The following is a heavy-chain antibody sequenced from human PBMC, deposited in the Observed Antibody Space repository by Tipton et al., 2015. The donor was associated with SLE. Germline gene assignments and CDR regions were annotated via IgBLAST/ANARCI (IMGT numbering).Heavy chain of an antibody. CDR2: IYYSGST. CDR3: ARSLDAAALFDY. V-gene: IGHV4-59*08. D-gene: IGHD2-2*01. CDR1: GGSISSYY. Sequence: TLSLTCTVSGGSISSYYWSWIRQPPGKGLEWIGYIYYSGSTNYNPSLKSRLTISIDMSKNQFSLKLTSVTAADTAVYYCARSLDAAALFDYWGQGALVTVSS. J-gene: IGHJ4*02.